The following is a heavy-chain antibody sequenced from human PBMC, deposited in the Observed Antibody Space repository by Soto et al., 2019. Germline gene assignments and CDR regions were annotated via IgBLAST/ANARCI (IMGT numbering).Heavy chain of an antibody. J-gene: IGHJ4*02. CDR3: SALGXYYDSSGXEFFDY. CDR1: GGSISSGDYY. CDR2: IYYSGST. Sequence: SETLSLTCTVSGGSISSGDYYWSWIRQPPGKGLEWIGYIYYSGSTYYNPSLKSRVTISVDTSKNQFSLKLSSVTAADTAVYYXSALGXYYDSSGXEFFDYWGQGTLVTVSS. D-gene: IGHD3-22*01. V-gene: IGHV4-30-4*01.